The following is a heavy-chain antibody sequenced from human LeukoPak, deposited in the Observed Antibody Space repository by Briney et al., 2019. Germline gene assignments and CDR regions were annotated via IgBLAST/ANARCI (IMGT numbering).Heavy chain of an antibody. J-gene: IGHJ4*02. V-gene: IGHV3-7*01. CDR3: ARIGAHSGYDYGALDY. D-gene: IGHD5-12*01. CDR1: GFTFSSYW. CDR2: IKQDGSEK. Sequence: PGGSLRLSCAASGFTFSSYWMSWVRQAPGKGLEWVANIKQDGSEKYYVDSVKGRFTISRDNAKNSLHLQMNSLRAEDTAVYYCARIGAHSGYDYGALDYWGQGTLVTVSS.